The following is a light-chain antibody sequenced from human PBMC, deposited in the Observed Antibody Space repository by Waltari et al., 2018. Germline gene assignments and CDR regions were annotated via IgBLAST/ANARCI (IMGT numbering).Light chain of an antibody. J-gene: IGKJ1*01. V-gene: IGKV4-1*01. CDR3: QHYYSTPRT. Sequence: DIVMTQSPDSLAVALGERATINCKSSQSVLYSSNNKNYLAWYQQKPGQPPKLLISWASTRESGVPDRFSGSGSGTDFTLTISSLQAEDVAVYSCQHYYSTPRTFGQGTKVEIK. CDR2: WAS. CDR1: QSVLYSSNNKNY.